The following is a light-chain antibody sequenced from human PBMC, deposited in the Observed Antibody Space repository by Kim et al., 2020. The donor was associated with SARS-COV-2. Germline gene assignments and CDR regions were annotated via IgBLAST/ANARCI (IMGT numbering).Light chain of an antibody. CDR2: DVS. CDR3: SSYTSSSTWV. CDR1: SSDVGGYNY. Sequence: QSITISCPGTSSDVGGYNYVSWYQQHPGKAPKLMIYDVSNRPSGVSNRFSGSKSGNTASLTISGLQAEDEADYYCSSYTSSSTWVFGGGTKLTVL. V-gene: IGLV2-14*03. J-gene: IGLJ3*02.